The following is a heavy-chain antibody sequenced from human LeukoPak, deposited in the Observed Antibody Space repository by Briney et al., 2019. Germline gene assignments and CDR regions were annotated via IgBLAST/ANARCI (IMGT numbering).Heavy chain of an antibody. J-gene: IGHJ4*02. CDR1: GFTFSSYW. D-gene: IGHD6-13*01. CDR2: IKQDGSEK. CDR3: ARDPFRYSSSWYLDY. Sequence: GGSLRLSCAASGFTFSSYWMSWVRQAPGKGLEWVANIKQDGSEKYYVDSVKGRFTISRDNSKYTLYVQMNSLRVEDTAVYYCARDPFRYSSSWYLDYWGQGTLVTVSS. V-gene: IGHV3-7*01.